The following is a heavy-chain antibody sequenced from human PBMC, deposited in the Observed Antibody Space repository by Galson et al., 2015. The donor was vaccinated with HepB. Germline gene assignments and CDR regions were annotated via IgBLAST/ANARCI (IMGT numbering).Heavy chain of an antibody. CDR1: GFTVRSNY. D-gene: IGHD6-19*01. V-gene: IGHV3-66*01. CDR2: IYSSGST. CDR3: ARGVSPYSSGWYRFDP. J-gene: IGHJ5*02. Sequence: SLRLSCEASGFTVRSNYMSWVRQAPGKGLEWVSVIYSSGSTYYADSVKGRFTISRDNSKNTLNLQMNSLRAEDSAVYYCARGVSPYSSGWYRFDPWGQGTLVTVSS.